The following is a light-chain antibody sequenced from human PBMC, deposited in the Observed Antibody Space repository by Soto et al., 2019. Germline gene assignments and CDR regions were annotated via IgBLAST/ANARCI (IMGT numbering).Light chain of an antibody. Sequence: DIQMTQSPSSLSASVGDRVTITCQASQAISKYLNWYQQKPGKAPKLLIYDASNLETGVPSRFSGSGSGTDFTFTISSLQPEDIATYYCQQYDNLITFGQVTRLEIK. J-gene: IGKJ5*01. CDR2: DAS. CDR3: QQYDNLIT. CDR1: QAISKY. V-gene: IGKV1-33*01.